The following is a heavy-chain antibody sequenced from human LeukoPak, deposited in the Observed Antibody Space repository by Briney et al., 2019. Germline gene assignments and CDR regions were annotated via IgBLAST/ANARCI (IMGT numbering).Heavy chain of an antibody. J-gene: IGHJ6*02. CDR2: ISGSGGST. CDR3: ARDRLVPAVSRFYYYYYGMDV. CDR1: GFTFSSYA. D-gene: IGHD2-2*01. V-gene: IGHV3-23*01. Sequence: GGSLRLSCAASGFTFSSYAMSWVRQAPGKGLEWVSAISGSGGSTYYADSVKGRFTISRDNSKNTLYLQMNSLRAEDTAVYYCARDRLVPAVSRFYYYYYGMDVWGQGTTVTVSS.